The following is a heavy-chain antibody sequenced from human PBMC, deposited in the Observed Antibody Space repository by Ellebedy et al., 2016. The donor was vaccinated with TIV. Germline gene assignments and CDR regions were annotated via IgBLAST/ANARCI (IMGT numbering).Heavy chain of an antibody. Sequence: GESLKISCAASGCTFNTYGMHWVRQAPGKGLEWVAVVSYDGNKKYYADSVKGRFTISRDNSKNTLYLQMNSRRPEDTAVYYCTKDAWERAQVSWEHDFWGQGTLVTVSS. CDR2: VSYDGNKK. CDR3: TKDAWERAQVSWEHDF. CDR1: GCTFNTYG. V-gene: IGHV3-30*18. D-gene: IGHD1-26*01. J-gene: IGHJ4*02.